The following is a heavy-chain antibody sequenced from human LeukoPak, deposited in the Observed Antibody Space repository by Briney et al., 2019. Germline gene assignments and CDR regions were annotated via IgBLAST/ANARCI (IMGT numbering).Heavy chain of an antibody. J-gene: IGHJ4*02. V-gene: IGHV1-69*13. Sequence: SVKVSCKASGYTFTSYAISWVRQAPGQGLEWMGGIIPIFGTANYAQKFQGRVTITADESTSTAYMELSSLRSEDTAVYYCARDPYYYDSSGYSYFDYWGQGTLVTVSS. CDR1: GYTFTSYA. CDR3: ARDPYYYDSSGYSYFDY. CDR2: IIPIFGTA. D-gene: IGHD3-22*01.